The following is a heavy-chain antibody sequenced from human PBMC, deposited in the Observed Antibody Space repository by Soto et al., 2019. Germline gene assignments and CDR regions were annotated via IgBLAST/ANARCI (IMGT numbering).Heavy chain of an antibody. CDR1: SGSISSSSYF. V-gene: IGHV4-39*01. Sequence: SETLSLTCTVSSGSISSSSYFWAWIRQPPGKGLEWIGNIYYSGSTYYNPSLKSRVTISVDTSKNQFSLKLSSVTAADTAVYYCARVLRDYPFYYYYMDVWGKGTTVTVSS. CDR3: ARVLRDYPFYYYYMDV. D-gene: IGHD3-10*01. J-gene: IGHJ6*03. CDR2: IYYSGST.